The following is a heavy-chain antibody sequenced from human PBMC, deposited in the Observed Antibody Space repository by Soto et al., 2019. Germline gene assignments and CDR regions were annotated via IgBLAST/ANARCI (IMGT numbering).Heavy chain of an antibody. D-gene: IGHD2-21*01. V-gene: IGHV3-23*01. CDR2: VRGSGSNT. Sequence: GGSLRLSCAASGFTFNSYAMSWVRQAPGKGLEWVSDVRGSGSNTYYADSVKGRFTISRDNAKNTLYLQMNSLRAEDTAVYYCAAVVIAMNAFDIWGQGTMVTVSS. CDR1: GFTFNSYA. CDR3: AAVVIAMNAFDI. J-gene: IGHJ3*02.